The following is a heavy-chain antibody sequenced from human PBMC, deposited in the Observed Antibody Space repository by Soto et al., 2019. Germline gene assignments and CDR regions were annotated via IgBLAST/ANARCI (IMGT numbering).Heavy chain of an antibody. CDR2: ISWNSGSI. CDR1: GFSFSGFW. V-gene: IGHV3-9*01. Sequence: GGSLRLSCAASGFSFSGFWMHWVRQAPGKGLEWVSGISWNSGSIGYADSVKGRFTISRDNAKNSLYLQMNSLRAEDTALYYCAKDIGEYYDFWRGFGANAFDIWGQGTMVTVSS. CDR3: AKDIGEYYDFWRGFGANAFDI. D-gene: IGHD3-3*01. J-gene: IGHJ3*02.